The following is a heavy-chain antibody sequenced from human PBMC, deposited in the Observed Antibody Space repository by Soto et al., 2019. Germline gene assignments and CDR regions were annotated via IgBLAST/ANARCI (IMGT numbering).Heavy chain of an antibody. CDR2: ITSSSSTI. CDR1: VFTFIRYS. CDR3: ARDNGMAGSFDP. Sequence: PGWSLRLSCASSVFTFIRYSMNWVRQAPGKGLEWISYITSSSSTIYYADSVKGRFTISRDNAKNSLYLQMNSLRDEDTAMYYCARDNGMAGSFDPWGQGTLVTVSS. J-gene: IGHJ5*02. V-gene: IGHV3-48*02. D-gene: IGHD2-8*01.